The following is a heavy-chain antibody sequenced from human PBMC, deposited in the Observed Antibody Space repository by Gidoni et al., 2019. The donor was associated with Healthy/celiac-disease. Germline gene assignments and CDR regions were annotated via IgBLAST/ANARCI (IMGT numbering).Heavy chain of an antibody. D-gene: IGHD3-22*01. CDR2: IKQDGSEK. CDR3: ARALHYYDSSGYYFDY. J-gene: IGHJ4*02. Sequence: EVQLVESGGGLVQPGGSLRLSCAASGFTFSSYWMSWVRQAPGKGLEWVAKIKQDGSEKYYVDSVKGRFTISRDNAKNSLYLQMNSLRAEDTAVYYCARALHYYDSSGYYFDYWGQGTLVTVSS. V-gene: IGHV3-7*04. CDR1: GFTFSSYW.